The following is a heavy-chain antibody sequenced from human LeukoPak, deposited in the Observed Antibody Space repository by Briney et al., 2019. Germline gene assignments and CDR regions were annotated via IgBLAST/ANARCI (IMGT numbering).Heavy chain of an antibody. J-gene: IGHJ6*02. D-gene: IGHD3-22*01. Sequence: SVKVSCKASGGTFSSYGISWVRQAPGQGLEWMGRVIPIFGTANYAQKFQGRVTITADKLTSTAYMEVSSLRSEDTAVYYCARTNYYDSSGYQGAGTYYYGMDVWGQGTTVTVSS. V-gene: IGHV1-69*06. CDR2: VIPIFGTA. CDR1: GGTFSSYG. CDR3: ARTNYYDSSGYQGAGTYYYGMDV.